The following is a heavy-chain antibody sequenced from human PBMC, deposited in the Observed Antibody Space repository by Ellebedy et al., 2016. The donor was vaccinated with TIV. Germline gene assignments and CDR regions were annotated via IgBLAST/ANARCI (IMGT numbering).Heavy chain of an antibody. V-gene: IGHV4-39*01. D-gene: IGHD6-19*01. CDR1: GGSFSGYY. CDR2: IYYSGST. CDR3: ASEQGIAVAGPLDY. Sequence: MPSETLSFTCAVYGGSFSGYYWGWIRQPPGKGLEWIGSIYYSGSTYYTPSLKSRVTISVDTSKNQFSLKLSSVTAADTAMYYCASEQGIAVAGPLDYWGQGTLVTVSS. J-gene: IGHJ4*02.